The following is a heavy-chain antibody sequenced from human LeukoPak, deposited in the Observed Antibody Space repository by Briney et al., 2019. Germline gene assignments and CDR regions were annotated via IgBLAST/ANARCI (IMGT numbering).Heavy chain of an antibody. CDR2: INPKTGGI. CDR1: GYNFTDSY. Sequence: ASVKVSCKASGYNFTDSYINWLRQAPGQGLEWLGWINPKTGGIKCAQRFKGRVTMTRDTSIDTAYMELTRLAPDDTALYYCSREDWKYNWFDPWGQGTLVTVSS. D-gene: IGHD1-1*01. CDR3: SREDWKYNWFDP. J-gene: IGHJ5*02. V-gene: IGHV1-2*02.